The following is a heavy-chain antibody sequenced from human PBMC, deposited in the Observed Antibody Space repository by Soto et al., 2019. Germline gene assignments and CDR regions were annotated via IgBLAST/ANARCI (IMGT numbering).Heavy chain of an antibody. CDR3: AYDLVDTAMVPGGY. CDR1: GYTFTSYG. CDR2: ISAYNGNT. J-gene: IGHJ4*02. D-gene: IGHD5-18*01. V-gene: IGHV1-18*01. Sequence: ASVKVSCKASGYTFTSYGISWVRQAPGQGLEWMGWISAYNGNTNYAQKLQGRVTMTTDTSTSTAYMGLRSLGSDDTAVYYCAYDLVDTAMVPGGYWGQGTLVTVSS.